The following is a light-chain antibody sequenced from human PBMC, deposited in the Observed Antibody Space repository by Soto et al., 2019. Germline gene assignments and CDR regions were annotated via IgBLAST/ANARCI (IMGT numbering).Light chain of an antibody. Sequence: QSVLTQPPSVSGTPGQRVTISCSGSNSNIGYNSVYWYQQLPGTAPKLLIYRSYERPSGVPDRFSGSKSGTSASLAISGLRSEDEADYSCATWDDNLSGVVFGGGTKLTVL. CDR3: ATWDDNLSGVV. CDR2: RSY. J-gene: IGLJ3*02. V-gene: IGLV1-47*01. CDR1: NSNIGYNS.